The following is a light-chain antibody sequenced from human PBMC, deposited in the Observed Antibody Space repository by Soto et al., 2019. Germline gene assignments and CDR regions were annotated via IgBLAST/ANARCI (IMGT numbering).Light chain of an antibody. CDR3: LQDYSYPRT. Sequence: AIQMTQSPSSLSASVGDRVTITCRASQGIRNDLGWYQQKPGQAPKLLIYAASSLPSGVPSRFSGSGSGTDFILTISSLQPEDFATYYCLQDYSYPRTFGQGTKVEIK. J-gene: IGKJ1*01. CDR2: AAS. V-gene: IGKV1-6*01. CDR1: QGIRND.